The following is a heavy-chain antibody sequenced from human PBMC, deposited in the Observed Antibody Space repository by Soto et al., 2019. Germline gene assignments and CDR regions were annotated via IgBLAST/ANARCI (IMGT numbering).Heavy chain of an antibody. J-gene: IGHJ4*02. Sequence: PGGSLRLSCAASGFTFSSYGMHWVRQAPGKGLEWVAVIWYDGSNKYYADSVKGRFTISRDNSKNTLYLQMNSLRAEDTAVYYCARAPNHDILTGYYIPLVDYWGQGTLVTVSS. D-gene: IGHD3-9*01. CDR1: GFTFSSYG. CDR3: ARAPNHDILTGYYIPLVDY. V-gene: IGHV3-33*01. CDR2: IWYDGSNK.